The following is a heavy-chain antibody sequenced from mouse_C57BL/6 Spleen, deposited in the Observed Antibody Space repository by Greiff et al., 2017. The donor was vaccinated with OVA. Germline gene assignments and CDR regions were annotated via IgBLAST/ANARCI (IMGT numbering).Heavy chain of an antibody. V-gene: IGHV1-82*01. CDR3: ARVYYGNRYVDV. CDR2: IYPGDGDT. CDR1: GYAFSSSW. D-gene: IGHD2-1*01. J-gene: IGHJ1*03. Sequence: VQLQQSGPELVKPGASVKISCKASGYAFSSSWMNWVKQRPGKGLEWIGRIYPGDGDTNYNGKFKGKATLTADKSSSTAYMQLSSLTSEDSAVYFCARVYYGNRYVDVWGTGTTVTVSS.